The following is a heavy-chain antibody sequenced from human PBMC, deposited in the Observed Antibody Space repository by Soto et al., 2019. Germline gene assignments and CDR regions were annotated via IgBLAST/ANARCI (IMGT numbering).Heavy chain of an antibody. Sequence: EVQLLESGGGLVQPGGPLRLPGPASGSPLTSYPMGWSRRVQGKGLEWVPAISGSGGSTYYADSVKGRFTISRDNSKNTLYLQMSSLRAEDTAVYYCAKGRDGYIDGDYWGQGTLVTVSS. CDR1: GSPLTSYP. CDR3: AKGRDGYIDGDY. J-gene: IGHJ4*02. CDR2: ISGSGGST. D-gene: IGHD5-12*01. V-gene: IGHV3-23*01.